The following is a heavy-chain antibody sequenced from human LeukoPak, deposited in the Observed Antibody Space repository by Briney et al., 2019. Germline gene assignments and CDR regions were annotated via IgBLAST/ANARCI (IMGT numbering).Heavy chain of an antibody. Sequence: PGGSLRLSCAASGFTFSNYCLNWVRQAPGKGLEWVGRIKRKTDGGTTDYAAPVKGRFTISRDGSKNTLYLQMNSLKTEDTAVYYCTTSTVGATYFDYWGQGTLVTVSS. CDR3: TTSTVGATYFDY. CDR1: GFTFSNYC. CDR2: IKRKTDGGTT. J-gene: IGHJ4*02. V-gene: IGHV3-15*07. D-gene: IGHD1-26*01.